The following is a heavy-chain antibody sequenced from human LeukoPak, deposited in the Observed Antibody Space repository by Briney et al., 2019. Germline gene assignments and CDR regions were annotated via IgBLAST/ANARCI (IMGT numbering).Heavy chain of an antibody. V-gene: IGHV3-48*03. CDR1: GFTFSTYE. Sequence: GGSLRLSCAASGFTFSTYEMNWVRQAPGKGLEWVSYISSSGSTIYYADSVKGRFTISRDNAKNSLYLQMNSLRAEDTAVYYCARGPHLGELSYYFDYWGQGTQVTVSS. D-gene: IGHD3-16*02. CDR3: ARGPHLGELSYYFDY. CDR2: ISSSGSTI. J-gene: IGHJ4*02.